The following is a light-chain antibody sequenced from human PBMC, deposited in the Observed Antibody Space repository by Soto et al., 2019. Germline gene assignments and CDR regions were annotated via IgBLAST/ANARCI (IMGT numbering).Light chain of an antibody. CDR2: KAY. CDR1: QTISTL. V-gene: IGKV1-5*03. J-gene: IGKJ1*01. Sequence: DIQMTQSPSTLSASVGDRVTITCRASQTISTLLAWYQQRPGKAPNLLTYKAYSLESGVPSRFSGSGSGTEFTITISSLKTDDITTYICKQNSTYPWTFGQITKVEVK. CDR3: KQNSTYPWT.